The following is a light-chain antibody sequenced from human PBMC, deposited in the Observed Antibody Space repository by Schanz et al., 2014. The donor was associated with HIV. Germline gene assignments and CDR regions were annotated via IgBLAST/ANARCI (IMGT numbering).Light chain of an antibody. J-gene: IGKJ2*03. V-gene: IGKV1-5*03. Sequence: DIQMTQSPSTLSASVGDRVTITCRASQDIRARLAWYQQKPGEAPNLLISEASTLKSGVPSRFSGSGSGTDFTLTISSLQPDDFATYYCLQYNDYAYSFGQGTKLEIK. CDR2: EAS. CDR1: QDIRAR. CDR3: LQYNDYAYS.